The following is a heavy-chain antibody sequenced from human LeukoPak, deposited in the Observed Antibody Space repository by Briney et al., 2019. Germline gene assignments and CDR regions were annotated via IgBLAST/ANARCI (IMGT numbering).Heavy chain of an antibody. J-gene: IGHJ2*01. D-gene: IGHD5-12*01. CDR2: ISWNSGSI. CDR1: GFTFDDYA. CDR3: ARVRKYSGYYSWYFDL. V-gene: IGHV3-9*01. Sequence: GGSLRLSCAASGFTFDDYAMHWVRQAPGKGLEWVSGISWNSGSIGYADSVKGRFTISRDNAKNSLYLQMNSLRAGDTAVYYCARVRKYSGYYSWYFDLWGRGTLVTVSS.